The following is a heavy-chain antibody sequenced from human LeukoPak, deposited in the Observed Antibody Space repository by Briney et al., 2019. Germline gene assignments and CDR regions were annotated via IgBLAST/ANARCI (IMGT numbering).Heavy chain of an antibody. V-gene: IGHV4-59*01. CDR3: ARRPRIGEPLFDY. D-gene: IGHD3-10*01. J-gene: IGHJ4*02. CDR2: IYYSGST. Sequence: SETQSLTCTVSGGSISSYYWSWIRQPPGKGLEWIGYIYYSGSTNYNPSLKSRVTISVDTSKNQFSLKLSSVTAADTAVYYCARRPRIGEPLFDYWGQGTLVTVSS. CDR1: GGSISSYY.